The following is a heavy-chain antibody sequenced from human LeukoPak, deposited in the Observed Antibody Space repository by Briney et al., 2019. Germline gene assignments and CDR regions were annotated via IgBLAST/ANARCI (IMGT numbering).Heavy chain of an antibody. J-gene: IGHJ4*02. CDR1: GYTLTELS. CDR2: FDPGDGET. Sequence: ASVKVSCKVSGYTLTELSMHWVRQAPGKGLEWMGGFDPGDGETIYAQKFQGRVTMTEDTSTDTAYMELSSLRSEDTAVYYCATAKRSFGELLYFGYWGQGTLVTVSS. CDR3: ATAKRSFGELLYFGY. D-gene: IGHD3-10*01. V-gene: IGHV1-24*01.